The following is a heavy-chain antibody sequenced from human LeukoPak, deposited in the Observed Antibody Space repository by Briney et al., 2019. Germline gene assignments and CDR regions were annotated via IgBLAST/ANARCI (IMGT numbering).Heavy chain of an antibody. D-gene: IGHD1-1*01. Sequence: GESLKISCKGSGFVFTDFWIGWVRQMPGKGLEWMGIIYPGDSDTRYSPSFQGQVTISADKSISTAYLQWSSLKASDTAMYYCARQNAEVSYFDYWGQGILVTVSS. CDR3: ARQNAEVSYFDY. J-gene: IGHJ4*02. CDR2: IYPGDSDT. CDR1: GFVFTDFW. V-gene: IGHV5-51*01.